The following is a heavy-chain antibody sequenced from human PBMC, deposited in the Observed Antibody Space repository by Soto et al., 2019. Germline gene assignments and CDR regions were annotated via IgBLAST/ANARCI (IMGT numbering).Heavy chain of an antibody. D-gene: IGHD5-12*01. CDR3: ARDGYSSLYYSDY. CDR2: IRHDGSNK. CDR1: GFTFSSYG. Sequence: QVQLVESGGGVVQPGRSLRLSCEASGFTFSSYGMHWVRQAPGKGLEWVAVIRHDGSNKYYADSVKGRFTISRDNSKNTLYLQMNGLRAEDTAMYYCARDGYSSLYYSDYWGQGTLVTVSS. J-gene: IGHJ4*02. V-gene: IGHV3-33*01.